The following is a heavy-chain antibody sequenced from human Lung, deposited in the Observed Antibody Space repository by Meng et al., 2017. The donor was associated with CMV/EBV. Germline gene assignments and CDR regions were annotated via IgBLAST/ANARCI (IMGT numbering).Heavy chain of an antibody. CDR3: ARLAPFVRFLEWLRSQDI. CDR2: INHSGST. V-gene: IGHV4-34*01. D-gene: IGHD3-3*01. Sequence: SETLSLTCAVYGGSFSGYYWGWIRQPPGKGLEWIGEINHSGSTNYNPSLKSRVTISVDTSKNQFSLKQSSVTAADTAVYYCARLAPFVRFLEWLRSQDIWXQGTMVXVSS. CDR1: GGSFSGYY. J-gene: IGHJ3*02.